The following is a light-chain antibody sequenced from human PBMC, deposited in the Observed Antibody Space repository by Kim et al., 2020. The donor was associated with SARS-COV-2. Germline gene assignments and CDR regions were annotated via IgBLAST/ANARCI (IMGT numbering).Light chain of an antibody. J-gene: IGLJ2*01. CDR1: SSNIGSNY. CDR2: SNN. Sequence: ELTQPPSASGTPGQRVTISCSGSSSNIGSNYVYWYQQLPGTAPKLLIYSNNQRPSGVPDRFSGSKSGTSASLAISGLRSEDEADYYCAAWDDSLSGRVFGGGTQLTVL. CDR3: AAWDDSLSGRV. V-gene: IGLV1-47*02.